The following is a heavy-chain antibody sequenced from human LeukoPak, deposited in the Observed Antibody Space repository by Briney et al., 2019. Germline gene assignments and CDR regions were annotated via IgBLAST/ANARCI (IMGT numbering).Heavy chain of an antibody. J-gene: IGHJ4*02. CDR3: AKDGESGIQYTQGYFDY. D-gene: IGHD1-1*01. CDR2: IRYDGSNK. Sequence: GGSLSLSCAASGFSFSDYAIYWVRQTPGKGLEWVAFIRYDGSNKIYADSVKGRFTISRDNSYNTVYLQMTGLRAEDTAVYYCAKDGESGIQYTQGYFDYWGQGTSVTVSS. CDR1: GFSFSDYA. V-gene: IGHV3-30*02.